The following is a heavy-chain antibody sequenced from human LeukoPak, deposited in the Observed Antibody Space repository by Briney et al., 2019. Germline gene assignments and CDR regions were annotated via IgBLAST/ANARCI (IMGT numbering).Heavy chain of an antibody. CDR2: IYASGNT. CDR1: GGSINSYY. V-gene: IGHV4-4*07. CDR3: AREHSGLEGYPDC. Sequence: SETLSLTCTISGGSINSYYWSRIRQPAGKGLEWIGRIYASGNTNFNPSLKSRVIMSVDTSKNQFSLKLSSVTAADTAVYYCAREHSGLEGYPDCWGQGTLVTVSS. D-gene: IGHD6-25*01. J-gene: IGHJ4*02.